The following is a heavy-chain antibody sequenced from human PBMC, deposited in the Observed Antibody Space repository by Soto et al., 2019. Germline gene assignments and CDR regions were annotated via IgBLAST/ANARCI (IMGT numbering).Heavy chain of an antibody. Sequence: SETLSLTCAVSGGSISSSNWWSWVRQPPGKGLEWIGYIYHSGSTNYNPSLKSRVTISVDTSKNQFSLKLSSVTAADTAVYYCARHTGTVGSSASTFDYWGQGTLVTVSS. D-gene: IGHD6-19*01. J-gene: IGHJ4*02. CDR3: ARHTGTVGSSASTFDY. CDR1: GGSISSSNW. CDR2: IYHSGST. V-gene: IGHV4-4*02.